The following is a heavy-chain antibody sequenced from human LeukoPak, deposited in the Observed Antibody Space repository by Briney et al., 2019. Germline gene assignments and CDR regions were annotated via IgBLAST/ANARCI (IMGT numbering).Heavy chain of an antibody. V-gene: IGHV3-21*01. Sequence: GGSLRLSCAASGFTFSSYSMNWVRQAPGKGLEWVSSISSSSTYIYYADSVKGRFTVSRDNAKNSLYLQMNSLRAEDTAVYFCASQYTSGRIFDDWGQGTLVTVSS. CDR1: GFTFSSYS. J-gene: IGHJ4*02. CDR2: ISSSSTYI. CDR3: ASQYTSGRIFDD. D-gene: IGHD6-25*01.